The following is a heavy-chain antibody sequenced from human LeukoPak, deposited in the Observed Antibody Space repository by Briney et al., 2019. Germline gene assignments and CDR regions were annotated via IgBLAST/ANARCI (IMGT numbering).Heavy chain of an antibody. CDR3: ARGNGAD. D-gene: IGHD1-26*01. Sequence: GRSLRLSCAASGFTFSSYAMHWVRQAPGKRLEWVAVISYDGSNKYYADSVKGRFTISRDNSKNTLYLQMNSLRAEDTAVYYCARGNGADWGQGTLVTVSS. J-gene: IGHJ4*02. CDR2: ISYDGSNK. CDR1: GFTFSSYA. V-gene: IGHV3-30-3*01.